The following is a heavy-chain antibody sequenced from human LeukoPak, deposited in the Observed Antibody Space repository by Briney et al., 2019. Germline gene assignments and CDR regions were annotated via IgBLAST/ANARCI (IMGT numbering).Heavy chain of an antibody. D-gene: IGHD3-16*01. Sequence: GGSLRLSCATSGFTFSSYSMNWVRQAPGKGLEWISYIISSSSVIYYADSVKGRFTISRDNAKSSLYLQMNSLRAEDTAVYYCARARPGYDTPPYYFDFWGQGTLVTVSS. V-gene: IGHV3-48*01. CDR2: IISSSSVI. J-gene: IGHJ4*02. CDR1: GFTFSSYS. CDR3: ARARPGYDTPPYYFDF.